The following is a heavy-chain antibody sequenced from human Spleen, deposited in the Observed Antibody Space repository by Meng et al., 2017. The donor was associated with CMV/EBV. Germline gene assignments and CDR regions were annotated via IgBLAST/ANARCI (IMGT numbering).Heavy chain of an antibody. V-gene: IGHV1-69*10. CDR1: GGTFRSYA. CDR2: IIPILGIA. J-gene: IGHJ4*02. Sequence: SCTASGGTFRSYAISWVRQAPGQGLEWMGGIIPILGIANYAQKFQGRVTITADKSTSTAYMELSSLRSEDTAVYYCARGIVTGDVDFWGQGTLVTVSS. CDR3: ARGIVTGDVDF. D-gene: IGHD1-26*01.